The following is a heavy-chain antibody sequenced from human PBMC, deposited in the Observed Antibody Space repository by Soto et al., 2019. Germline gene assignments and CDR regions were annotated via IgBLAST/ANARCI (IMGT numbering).Heavy chain of an antibody. V-gene: IGHV4-34*01. CDR3: ASIMGAIHFDY. CDR2: IYYSGGT. D-gene: IGHD1-26*01. J-gene: IGHJ4*02. CDR1: GGSFSGYY. Sequence: PSETLSLTCAVYGGSFSGYYWGWIRQPPGKGLEWIGHIYYSGGTYYNPSLKSRVTISVDTSKNQFSLKLSSVTAADTAVYYCASIMGAIHFDYWGQGTLVTVSS.